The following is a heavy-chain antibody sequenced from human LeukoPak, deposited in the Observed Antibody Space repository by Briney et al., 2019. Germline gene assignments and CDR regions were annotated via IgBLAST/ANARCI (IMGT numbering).Heavy chain of an antibody. CDR3: AKTPDYYDSPPFDY. CDR2: IWYDGSNK. D-gene: IGHD3-22*01. V-gene: IGHV3-33*06. CDR1: GFTFSSYG. Sequence: PGRSLRLSCGASGFTFSSYGMHWVRQAPGKGLEWVALIWYDGSNKHYADSVKGRFTISRDNSKNTLYLQMNNLRAEDTAVYYCAKTPDYYDSPPFDYWGQGTLVTVSS. J-gene: IGHJ4*02.